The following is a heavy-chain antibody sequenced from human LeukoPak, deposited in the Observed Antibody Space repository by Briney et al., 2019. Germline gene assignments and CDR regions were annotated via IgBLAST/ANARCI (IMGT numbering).Heavy chain of an antibody. V-gene: IGHV4-39*07. Sequence: SETLSLTCTVSGGSIISTNYNWGWFRQPPGKGLEWIGEINHSGSTNYNPSLKSRVTISVDTSKNQFSLKLSSVTAADTAVYFCARGPPTDYYDSSGFYYVFDYWGQGTLVTVSS. CDR1: GGSIISTNYN. D-gene: IGHD3-22*01. J-gene: IGHJ4*02. CDR3: ARGPPTDYYDSSGFYYVFDY. CDR2: INHSGST.